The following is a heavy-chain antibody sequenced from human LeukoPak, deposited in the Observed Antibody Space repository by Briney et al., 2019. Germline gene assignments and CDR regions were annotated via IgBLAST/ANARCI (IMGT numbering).Heavy chain of an antibody. CDR1: GFTFSSNA. D-gene: IGHD4-17*01. CDR2: ISVSSTT. V-gene: IGHV3-23*01. CDR3: AKSRGQYGDYLFYYYGMDV. J-gene: IGHJ6*02. Sequence: PGGSLRLSCAAAGFTFSSNALSWVRQAPGEGLDWVSSISVSSTTYYLDSVKGRFTISRDNSKNALYLQMNSLRAEDTALYYCAKSRGQYGDYLFYYYGMDVWGQGTTVTVSS.